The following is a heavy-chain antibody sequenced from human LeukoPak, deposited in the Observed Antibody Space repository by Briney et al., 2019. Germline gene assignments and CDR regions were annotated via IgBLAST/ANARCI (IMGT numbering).Heavy chain of an antibody. CDR1: GFTFSGSA. D-gene: IGHD3-10*01. CDR3: TSLAYGSGSYYIAGYY. CDR2: IRSKANSYAT. J-gene: IGHJ4*02. V-gene: IGHV3-73*01. Sequence: PGRSLRLSCAASGFTFSGSAMHWVRQASGKGLEWVGRIRSKANSYATAYAASVKGRFTISRDDSKNTAYLQMNSLKTEDTAVYYCTSLAYGSGSYYIAGYYWGQGTLVTVSS.